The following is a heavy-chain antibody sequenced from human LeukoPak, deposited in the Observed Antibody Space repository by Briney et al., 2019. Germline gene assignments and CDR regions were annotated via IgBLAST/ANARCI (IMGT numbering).Heavy chain of an antibody. CDR1: GGSISNSF. V-gene: IGHV4-59*01. CDR2: IYYAGNT. J-gene: IGHJ4*02. CDR3: ARDSGSSPTFDY. Sequence: SETLSLTCTVSGGSISNSFWSWIRQSPGKGLEWIAYIYYAGNTKYNPSLKSRVTISVDTSKNQFSLRLTSVTADDTAVYYCARDSGSSPTFDYWGQGTLVTVSS. D-gene: IGHD1-26*01.